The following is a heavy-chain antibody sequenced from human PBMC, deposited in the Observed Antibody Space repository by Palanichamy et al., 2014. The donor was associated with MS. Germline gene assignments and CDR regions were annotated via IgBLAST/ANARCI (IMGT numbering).Heavy chain of an antibody. CDR3: ARGGSSFNWFDP. Sequence: VQLQESGPGSGRSLHETLSLTCTVSGGSIGSGAYYWSWIRQHPGKGLEWIGYIFYSGSTHYNPSLKSRVTISVDTSKNQFSLKLTYVTAADTAVYYCARGGSSFNWFDPWGQGTLVIVSS. D-gene: IGHD6-19*01. CDR2: IFYSGST. V-gene: IGHV4-31*03. J-gene: IGHJ5*02. CDR1: GGSIGSGAYY.